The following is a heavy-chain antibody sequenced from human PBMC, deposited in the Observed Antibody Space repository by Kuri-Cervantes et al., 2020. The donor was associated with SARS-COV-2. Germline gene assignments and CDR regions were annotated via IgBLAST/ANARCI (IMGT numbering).Heavy chain of an antibody. Sequence: GGSLRLSCAASGFTFSSYAMSWVRQAPGKGLEGVSAISGSGGSTYYADSVKGRFTISRDNSKNTLYLQMNSLRAEDTAVYYCARQRDTAMDTASPFDYWGQGTLVTVSS. CDR1: GFTFSSYA. V-gene: IGHV3-23*01. J-gene: IGHJ4*02. CDR3: ARQRDTAMDTASPFDY. D-gene: IGHD5-18*01. CDR2: ISGSGGST.